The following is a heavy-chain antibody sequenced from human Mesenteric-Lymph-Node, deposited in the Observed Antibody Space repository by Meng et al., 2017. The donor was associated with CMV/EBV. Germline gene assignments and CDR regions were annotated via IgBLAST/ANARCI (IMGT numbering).Heavy chain of an antibody. CDR3: ARRRGMDV. CDR1: GGSISSTSYY. J-gene: IGHJ6*02. V-gene: IGHV4-39*07. CDR2: IYYSGNT. Sequence: SQTLSLTCTVSGGSISSTSYYWGWIRQPPGKGLEWIGSIYYSGNTNYNPSLKSRVTISVDTSKNQFSLKLSSVTAADMAVYYCARRRGMDVWGQGTTVTVSS.